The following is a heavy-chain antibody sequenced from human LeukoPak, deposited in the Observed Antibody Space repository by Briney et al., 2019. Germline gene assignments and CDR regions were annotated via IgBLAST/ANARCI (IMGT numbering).Heavy chain of an antibody. CDR2: INHSGST. CDR3: ARAPGWFGELLAVNY. J-gene: IGHJ4*02. Sequence: SQTLSLTCTVSGDSISSGDYYWSWIRQPAGKGLEWIGEINHSGSTNYNPSLKSRVTISVDTSKNQFSLKLSSVTAADTAVYYCARAPGWFGELLAVNYWGQGTLVTVSS. D-gene: IGHD3-10*01. CDR1: GDSISSGDYY. V-gene: IGHV4-61*09.